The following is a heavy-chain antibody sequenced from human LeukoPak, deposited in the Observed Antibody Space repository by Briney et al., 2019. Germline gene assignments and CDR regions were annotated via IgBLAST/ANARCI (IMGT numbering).Heavy chain of an antibody. V-gene: IGHV1-2*02. Sequence: ASVKVSCKASGYTFTGYYMHWVRQAPGQGLEWMGWINPNSGGTNYAQKFQGRVTMTRDTSISTAYMELGRLRSDDTAAYYCARDLRITMVRGVRIDWFDPWGQGTLVTVSS. J-gene: IGHJ5*02. CDR2: INPNSGGT. D-gene: IGHD3-10*01. CDR1: GYTFTGYY. CDR3: ARDLRITMVRGVRIDWFDP.